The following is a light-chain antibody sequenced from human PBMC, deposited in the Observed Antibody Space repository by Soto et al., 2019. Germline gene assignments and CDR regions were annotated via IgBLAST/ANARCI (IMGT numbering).Light chain of an antibody. J-gene: IGLJ1*01. CDR1: SSDVGAYNY. V-gene: IGLV2-8*01. Sequence: QSVLTQPPSASGSPGQSVTISCTGTSSDVGAYNYVSWYQQHPGKAPKLMIYEVSKRPSGVPDRFSGSKSGNTASLTVSGLQAEDEADYYCSSHGGGTTFYVFGTGTKVTVL. CDR2: EVS. CDR3: SSHGGGTTFYV.